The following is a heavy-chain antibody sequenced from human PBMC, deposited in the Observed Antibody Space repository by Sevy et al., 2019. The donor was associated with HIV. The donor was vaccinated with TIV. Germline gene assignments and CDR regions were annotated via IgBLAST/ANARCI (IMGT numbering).Heavy chain of an antibody. Sequence: ASVKVSCKASGYTFTNYYMHWVRQAPGQGLEWMGIINPSGGSTSYAQKFQGRVTMTRDTSTSTVYMELSSLRSEDTAVYCCARDLRGYYYESSYPFDYWGQGTLVTVSS. CDR2: INPSGGST. V-gene: IGHV1-46*01. CDR3: ARDLRGYYYESSYPFDY. D-gene: IGHD3-22*01. CDR1: GYTFTNYY. J-gene: IGHJ4*02.